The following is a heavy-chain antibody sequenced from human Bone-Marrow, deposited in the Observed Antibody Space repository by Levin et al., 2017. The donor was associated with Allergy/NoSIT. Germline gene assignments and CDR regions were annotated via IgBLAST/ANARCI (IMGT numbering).Heavy chain of an antibody. Sequence: GESLKISCAASGFTFSNYAMSWVRQAPGKGLEWVSAISGSGGRTYYADSVKGRFTISRDNSKNMLYLQMNSLRVDDTAVYYCAKSGTTVWSLDSWGQGTLVTVSS. D-gene: IGHD1-1*01. CDR3: AKSGTTVWSLDS. J-gene: IGHJ4*02. V-gene: IGHV3-23*01. CDR1: GFTFSNYA. CDR2: ISGSGGRT.